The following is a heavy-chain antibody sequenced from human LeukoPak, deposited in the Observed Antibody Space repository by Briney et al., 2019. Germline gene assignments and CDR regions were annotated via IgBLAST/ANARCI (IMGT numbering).Heavy chain of an antibody. D-gene: IGHD5-24*01. CDR2: VYTSTGAT. V-gene: IGHV1-2*02. CDR1: GFTFSGYC. J-gene: IGHJ5*02. Sequence: ASAKVSCQTSGFTFSGYCIHWVRLAPGPGLEWMGCVYTSTGATHYAQNLQGRLTRTRDTSIIPAYLELNSLSSADTAVYYGARESGDEIPRGSDNWFDPWRQGTLVTVSS. CDR3: ARESGDEIPRGSDNWFDP.